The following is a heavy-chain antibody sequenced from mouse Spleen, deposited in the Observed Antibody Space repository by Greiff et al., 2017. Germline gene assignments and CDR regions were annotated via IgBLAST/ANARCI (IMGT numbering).Heavy chain of an antibody. CDR3: ARALYYYGSSHYAMDY. D-gene: IGHD1-1*01. J-gene: IGHJ4*01. V-gene: IGHV5-4*03. CDR2: ISDGGSYT. CDR1: GFTFSSYA. Sequence: EVMLVESGGGLVKPGGSLKLSCAASGFTFSSYAMSWVRQTPEKRLEWVATISDGGSYTYYPDNVKGRFTISRDNAKNNLYLQMSHLKSEDTAMYYCARALYYYGSSHYAMDYWGQGTSVTVSS.